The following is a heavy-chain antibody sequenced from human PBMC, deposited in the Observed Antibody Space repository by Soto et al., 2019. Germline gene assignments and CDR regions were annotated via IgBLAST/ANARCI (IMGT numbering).Heavy chain of an antibody. V-gene: IGHV1-8*01. CDR3: ARGVGCSGGSCSPTYGDAFDI. Sequence: QVQLVQSGAEVKKPGASVKVSCKASGYTFTSYDINWVRQATGQGLEWMGWMNPNSGNTGYAQKFQGRVTMTRNTSISTAYMELSSLRSEDTAVYYCARGVGCSGGSCSPTYGDAFDIWGQGTMVTVSS. CDR1: GYTFTSYD. D-gene: IGHD2-15*01. J-gene: IGHJ3*02. CDR2: MNPNSGNT.